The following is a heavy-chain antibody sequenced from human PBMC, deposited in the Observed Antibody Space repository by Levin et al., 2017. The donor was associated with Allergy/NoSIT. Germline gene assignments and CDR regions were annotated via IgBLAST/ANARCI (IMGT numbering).Heavy chain of an antibody. CDR3: AKRGALDV. CDR2: ISPSSSDI. Sequence: HPSETLSLTCAASGFTFSTHSMSWVRQTPRKGLEWVSYISPSSSDIYYADSVKGRFTISRDNAKNSLYLQMDSLRADDAAVYYCAKRGALDVWGQGTTVTVSS. D-gene: IGHD3-16*01. CDR1: GFTFSTHS. J-gene: IGHJ6*02. V-gene: IGHV3-48*04.